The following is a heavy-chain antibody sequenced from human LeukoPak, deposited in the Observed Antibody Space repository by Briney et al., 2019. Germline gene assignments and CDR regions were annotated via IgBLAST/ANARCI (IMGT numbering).Heavy chain of an antibody. CDR1: GGTFSSYA. D-gene: IGHD2/OR15-2a*01. CDR2: IVPVFGTT. Sequence: GASVKVSCKASGGTFSSYAISWVRQAPGQGLQWMGRIVPVFGTTNYAQRFQGRVTITADKYTSAAYLELSSLTSEDTAVYYCAREVEKIESYYYYMAVWANGTTVIVSS. V-gene: IGHV1-69*06. CDR3: AREVEKIESYYYYMAV. J-gene: IGHJ6*03.